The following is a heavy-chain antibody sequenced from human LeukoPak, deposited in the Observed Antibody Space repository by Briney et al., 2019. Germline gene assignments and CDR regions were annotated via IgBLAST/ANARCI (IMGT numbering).Heavy chain of an antibody. J-gene: IGHJ6*03. D-gene: IGHD3-16*01. Sequence: PGRSLRLSCTTSGFTFGNFAMSWFRQAPGKGLEWVGFIRSVNYGGAVEYAASVKGRFTISRDDSRRVAYLQMDGLRTEDTALYYCARDQLGGDPYDYYSYYMDVWGKGTTVTVSS. V-gene: IGHV3-49*03. CDR1: GFTFGNFA. CDR2: IRSVNYGGAV. CDR3: ARDQLGGDPYDYYSYYMDV.